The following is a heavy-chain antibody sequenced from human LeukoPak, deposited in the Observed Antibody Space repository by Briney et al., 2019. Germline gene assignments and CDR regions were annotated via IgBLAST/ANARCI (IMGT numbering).Heavy chain of an antibody. CDR2: IKQDGSEK. D-gene: IGHD3-9*01. Sequence: GGSLRLSCAASGFTFSSYWMSWVRQAPGKGLEWEANIKQDGSEKYYVDSVKGRFTISRDNAKNSLYLQMNSLRAEDTAVYYCARDLPYYDILTGYSGLFDYWGQGTLVTVSS. CDR1: GFTFSSYW. J-gene: IGHJ4*02. CDR3: ARDLPYYDILTGYSGLFDY. V-gene: IGHV3-7*03.